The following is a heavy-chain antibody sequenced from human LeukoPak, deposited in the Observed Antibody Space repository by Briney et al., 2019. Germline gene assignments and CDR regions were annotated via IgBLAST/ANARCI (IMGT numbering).Heavy chain of an antibody. J-gene: IGHJ4*02. V-gene: IGHV3-53*04. Sequence: GESLRLSCAASGFTVSNNFMGWVRQAPGKGLEGVSGIYAGGSTYYADSVKGRFTLSRHNSENTLSLEMNSLRPDDTALYYCARESSVSGWFIYWGQGTLVTVSS. CDR3: ARESSVSGWFIY. D-gene: IGHD6-19*01. CDR1: GFTVSNNF. CDR2: IYAGGST.